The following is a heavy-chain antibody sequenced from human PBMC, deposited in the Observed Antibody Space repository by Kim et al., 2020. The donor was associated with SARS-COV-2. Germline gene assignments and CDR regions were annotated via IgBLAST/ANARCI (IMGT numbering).Heavy chain of an antibody. Sequence: KKSQKFQGRVTITRDTSASTAYMELSSLRSEDTAVYYCAGWGYSSRPWDYWGQGTLVTVSS. CDR3: AGWGYSSRPWDY. V-gene: IGHV1-3*01. D-gene: IGHD6-13*01. J-gene: IGHJ4*02.